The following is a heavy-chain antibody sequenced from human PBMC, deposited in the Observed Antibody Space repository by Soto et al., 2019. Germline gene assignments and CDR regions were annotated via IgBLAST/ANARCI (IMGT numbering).Heavy chain of an antibody. D-gene: IGHD1-7*01. CDR1: GGSISSYY. Sequence: SETLPLTCTVSGGSISSYYWSWIRQPPGKGLEWIGYIYYSGSTNYNPSLKSRVTISVDTSKNQFSLKLSSVTAADTAVYYCARLYNWNYAFDYWGQGTLVTVSS. J-gene: IGHJ4*02. V-gene: IGHV4-59*01. CDR3: ARLYNWNYAFDY. CDR2: IYYSGST.